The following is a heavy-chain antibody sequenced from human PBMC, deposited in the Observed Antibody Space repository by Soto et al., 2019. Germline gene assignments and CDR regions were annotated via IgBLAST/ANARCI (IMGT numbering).Heavy chain of an antibody. J-gene: IGHJ4*02. CDR2: INPNSGAT. CDR3: ARGRDVLALGN. CDR1: GYTFTDYQ. V-gene: IGHV1-2*02. D-gene: IGHD3-9*01. Sequence: QVQLVQSGAEVRKPGASVKVYCKASGYTFTDYQMYWVRQAPGQGLEWMGWINPNSGATNYAQKFQGRVTVTSDTSITTAYMELNRLTSDDTAVYYCARGRDVLALGNWGQGPLVSVSS.